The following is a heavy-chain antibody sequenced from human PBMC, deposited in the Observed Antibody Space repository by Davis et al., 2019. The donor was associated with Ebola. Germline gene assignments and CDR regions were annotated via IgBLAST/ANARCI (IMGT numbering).Heavy chain of an antibody. Sequence: GESLKISCAASGFTFSSYGMHWVRQAPGKGLEWVAVIWYDGSNKYYADSVKGRFTISRDNSKNTLYLQMNSLRAEDTAVYYCAREAIVVVVGGGMDVWGQGTTVTVSS. CDR3: AREAIVVVVGGGMDV. CDR1: GFTFSSYG. CDR2: IWYDGSNK. D-gene: IGHD2-15*01. J-gene: IGHJ6*02. V-gene: IGHV3-33*01.